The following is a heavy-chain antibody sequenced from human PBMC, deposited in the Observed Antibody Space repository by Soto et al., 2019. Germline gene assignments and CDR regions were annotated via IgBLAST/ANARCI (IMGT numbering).Heavy chain of an antibody. CDR3: ASQIVASPHDAFDI. Sequence: GASVKVSCKASGGTFSSYTISWVRQAPGQGLEWMGRIIPILGIANYAQKFQGRVTITADKSTSTAYMELSSLRSEDTAVYYCASQIVASPHDAFDIWGQGTMVTVSS. D-gene: IGHD5-12*01. CDR2: IIPILGIA. V-gene: IGHV1-69*02. CDR1: GGTFSSYT. J-gene: IGHJ3*02.